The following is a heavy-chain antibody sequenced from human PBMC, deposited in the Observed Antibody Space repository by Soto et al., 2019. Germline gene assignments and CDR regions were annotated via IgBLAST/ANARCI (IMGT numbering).Heavy chain of an antibody. CDR3: ARDGSTGWHFDS. V-gene: IGHV3-7*01. CDR2: TRQDGGQS. D-gene: IGHD6-19*01. J-gene: IGHJ4*02. CDR1: GFTLSSYW. Sequence: EVQLVESGGGLVQPGGSLRLSCEASGFTLSSYWMSWIRQAPGKGLGWVANTRQDGGQSYLVDSVQGRFTISRDNAKNSVYLQMNSLRAEDTAVYYCARDGSTGWHFDSWGQGTLVTVSS.